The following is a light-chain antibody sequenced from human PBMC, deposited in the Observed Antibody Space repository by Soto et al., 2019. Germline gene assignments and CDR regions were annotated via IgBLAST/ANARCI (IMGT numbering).Light chain of an antibody. Sequence: QTVVTQEPSFSVSPGGTVTLTCGLSSGSVSTSYYPSWYQQTPGQAPRTLIYNTYTRSSGVPYRFSASILGDKAALTITGAQADDESDYYCVLYMGSGISVFGGGTKLTVL. V-gene: IGLV8-61*01. CDR3: VLYMGSGISV. CDR1: SGSVSTSYY. CDR2: NTY. J-gene: IGLJ2*01.